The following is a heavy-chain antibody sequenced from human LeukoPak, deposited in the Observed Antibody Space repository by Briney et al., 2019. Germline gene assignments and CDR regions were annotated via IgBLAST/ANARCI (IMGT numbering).Heavy chain of an antibody. CDR2: IYYSGST. D-gene: IGHD3-10*01. Sequence: SETPSLTCTVSGGSISSYYWSWIRQPPGKGLEWIGYIYYSGSTNYNPSLKSRVTISVDTSKNQFSLKLSSVTAADTAVYYCARTGGGGSYYPYYYYGMDVWGQGTTVTVSS. CDR3: ARTGGGGSYYPYYYYGMDV. CDR1: GGSISSYY. V-gene: IGHV4-59*01. J-gene: IGHJ6*02.